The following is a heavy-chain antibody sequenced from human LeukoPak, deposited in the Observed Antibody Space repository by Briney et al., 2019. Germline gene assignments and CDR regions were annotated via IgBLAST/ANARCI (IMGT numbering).Heavy chain of an antibody. D-gene: IGHD3-22*01. Sequence: NPGGSLRLSCAASGFTFSDYYMSWIRQAPGKGLEWVSYISSSGSTIYYADSVKGRFTISRDNAKNSLYLQMNSLRAEDTAVYYCAKDHSPYDSSGFGVYWGQGTLVTVSS. V-gene: IGHV3-11*04. J-gene: IGHJ4*02. CDR1: GFTFSDYY. CDR2: ISSSGSTI. CDR3: AKDHSPYDSSGFGVY.